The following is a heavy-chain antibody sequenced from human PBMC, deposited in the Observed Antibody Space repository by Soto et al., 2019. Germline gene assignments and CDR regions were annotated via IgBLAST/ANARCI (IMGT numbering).Heavy chain of an antibody. Sequence: GSLRLSCEVSGFTFSNAWMSWVRQGPGKGLEWVGRIKRNTDGGTTNYAAPVKGRFTISRDDAKNTLYLQMNSLQTDDTGIYYCTTGMTTVTAGFDYWGQGTLVTVSS. CDR2: IKRNTDGGTT. V-gene: IGHV3-15*01. D-gene: IGHD4-17*01. CDR3: TTGMTTVTAGFDY. J-gene: IGHJ4*02. CDR1: GFTFSNAW.